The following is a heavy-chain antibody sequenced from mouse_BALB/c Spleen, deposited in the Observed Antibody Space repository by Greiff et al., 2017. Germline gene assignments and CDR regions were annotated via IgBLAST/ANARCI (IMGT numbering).Heavy chain of an antibody. CDR2: ISYSGST. CDR1: GYSITSDYA. J-gene: IGHJ1*01. D-gene: IGHD2-10*02. CDR3: ARKKKYGNFYWYFDV. V-gene: IGHV3-2*02. Sequence: EVQLQESGPGLVKPSQSLSLTCTVTGYSITSDYAWNWIRQFPGNKLEWMGYISYSGSTSYNPSLKSRISITRDTSKNQFFLQLNSVTTEDTATYYCARKKKYGNFYWYFDVCGAGTTVTVSS.